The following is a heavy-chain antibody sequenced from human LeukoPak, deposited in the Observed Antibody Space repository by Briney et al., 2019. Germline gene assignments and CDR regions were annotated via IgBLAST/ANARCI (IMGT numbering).Heavy chain of an antibody. CDR1: GFTFSSYS. Sequence: PGGSLRLSCAASGFTFSSYSMNSVRQAPGKGLEWVSSISSSSSYIYYADSVKGRFTISRDNAKNSLYLQMNSLRAEDTAVYYFARLGVVYREFDYWGQKTLVTVSS. D-gene: IGHD3-3*01. J-gene: IGHJ4*01. V-gene: IGHV3-21*01. CDR2: ISSSSSYI. CDR3: ARLGVVYREFDY.